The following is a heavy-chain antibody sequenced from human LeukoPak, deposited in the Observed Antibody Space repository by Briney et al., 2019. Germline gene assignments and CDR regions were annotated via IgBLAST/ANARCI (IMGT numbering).Heavy chain of an antibody. Sequence: GGSLRLSCAASGFTFNSYPMHWVRQAPGKGLEWVAVIWYDGSKEYYADSVKGRFTISRDNSKNTLHLQLNSLRAEDTSVYYCAREWYMVTPDWYFDLWGRGTLVTVSS. CDR2: IWYDGSKE. D-gene: IGHD2-21*02. CDR3: AREWYMVTPDWYFDL. J-gene: IGHJ2*01. V-gene: IGHV3-33*01. CDR1: GFTFNSYP.